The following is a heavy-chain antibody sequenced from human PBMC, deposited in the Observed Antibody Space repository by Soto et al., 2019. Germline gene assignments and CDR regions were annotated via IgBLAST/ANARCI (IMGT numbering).Heavy chain of an antibody. V-gene: IGHV3-74*01. CDR2: INSDGSST. D-gene: IGHD3-10*01. J-gene: IGHJ3*02. Sequence: PGGSLRLSCAASGFTFSNYAMTWVRQAPGKGLVWVSRINSDGSSTSYADSVKGRFTISRDNAKNTLYLQMNSLRAEDTAVYYCARVLLEPHDAFDIWGQGTMVTVSS. CDR1: GFTFSNYA. CDR3: ARVLLEPHDAFDI.